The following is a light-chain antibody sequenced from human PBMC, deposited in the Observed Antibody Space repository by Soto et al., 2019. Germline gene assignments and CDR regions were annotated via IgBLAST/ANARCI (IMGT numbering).Light chain of an antibody. CDR1: QSINRR. CDR3: QQYNHYSGLT. V-gene: IGKV1-5*01. Sequence: DIQMTQSPLTLSASVGDRVTITCRACQSINRRLAWYQQQPGKGPNLLIYDASSLESGVPSRFSGSGSGTEFTLTISILQSDDFATYYCQQYNHYSGLTFGGGTKVEIK. CDR2: DAS. J-gene: IGKJ4*01.